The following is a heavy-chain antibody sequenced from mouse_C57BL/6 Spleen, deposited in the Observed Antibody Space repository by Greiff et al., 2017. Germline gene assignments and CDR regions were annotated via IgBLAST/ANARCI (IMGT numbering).Heavy chain of an antibody. CDR2: INPNNGGT. V-gene: IGHV1-18*01. CDR1: GYTFTDYN. Sequence: VVEPGASVKIPCKASGYTFTDYNMDWVKQSHGKSLEWIGDINPNNGGTIYNQKFKGKATLTVYKSSSTAYMELRSLTSEDTAVYYCAIGGTAQATGYYAMDYWGQGTSVTVSS. D-gene: IGHD3-2*02. CDR3: AIGGTAQATGYYAMDY. J-gene: IGHJ4*01.